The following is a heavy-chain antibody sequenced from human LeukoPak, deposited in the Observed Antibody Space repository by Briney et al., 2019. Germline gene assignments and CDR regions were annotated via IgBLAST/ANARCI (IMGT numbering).Heavy chain of an antibody. Sequence: SSETLSLTCAVSGGSISSSNWWSWVRQPPGKGLEWIGEIYHSGSTNYNPSLKSRVTISVDTSKNQFSLKLSSVTAADTAVYYCARGGNDYVWGSYRPDDAFDIWGQGTMVTVSS. CDR2: IYHSGST. D-gene: IGHD3-16*02. J-gene: IGHJ3*02. CDR3: ARGGNDYVWGSYRPDDAFDI. CDR1: GGSISSSNW. V-gene: IGHV4-4*02.